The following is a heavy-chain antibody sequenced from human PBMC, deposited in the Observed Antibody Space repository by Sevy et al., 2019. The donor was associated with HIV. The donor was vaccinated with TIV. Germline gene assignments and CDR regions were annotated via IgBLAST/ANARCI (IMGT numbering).Heavy chain of an antibody. CDR2: IFSGGST. CDR3: VGKNVAVVGIFFDY. J-gene: IGHJ4*02. D-gene: IGHD6-19*01. Sequence: GGSLRLSCAASGFTVSTNYMSWVRQAPGKGLEWVSIIFSGGSTYYADSVKGRFTISRDNSKNTLYLQMNSLRAEDTAVYYCVGKNVAVVGIFFDYWGQGTLVTVSS. CDR1: GFTVSTNY. V-gene: IGHV3-53*01.